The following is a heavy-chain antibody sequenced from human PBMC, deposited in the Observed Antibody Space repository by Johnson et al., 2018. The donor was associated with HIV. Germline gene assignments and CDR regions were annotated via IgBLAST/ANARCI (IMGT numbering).Heavy chain of an antibody. D-gene: IGHD3/OR15-3a*01. J-gene: IGHJ3*02. CDR3: ARSGDSIGSFWAGGAFDI. V-gene: IGHV3-11*04. CDR2: ISSSGST. Sequence: QVQLVESGGGLVKPGGSLRLSCAASGFNFRDHYMSWIRQAPGKGLEWVAYISSSGSTYYADSVKGRFTISRDNSKNTLYLQMNSLRAEDTAVYYCARSGDSIGSFWAGGAFDIWGQGTMVTVSS. CDR1: GFNFRDHY.